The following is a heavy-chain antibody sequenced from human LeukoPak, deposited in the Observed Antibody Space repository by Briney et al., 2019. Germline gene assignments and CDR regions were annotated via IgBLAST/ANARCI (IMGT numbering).Heavy chain of an antibody. Sequence: PSETLSLTCTVSVGSISSYYWTWIRQPPGKGLEWIGYIYYSGSTNYNSSFKSRVTISIDTSKNQFSLRLSSVTAADTAVYYCARDVSDCSGGSCYSYFDYWGQGTLVTVSS. CDR1: VGSISSYY. D-gene: IGHD2-15*01. CDR3: ARDVSDCSGGSCYSYFDY. CDR2: IYYSGST. J-gene: IGHJ4*02. V-gene: IGHV4-59*01.